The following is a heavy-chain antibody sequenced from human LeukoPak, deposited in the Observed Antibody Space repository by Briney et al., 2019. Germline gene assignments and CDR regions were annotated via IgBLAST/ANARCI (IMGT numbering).Heavy chain of an antibody. CDR3: ASGRQMGY. D-gene: IGHD5-24*01. CDR2: IKQDGSEK. Sequence: PGGSLRLSCAASGFTFSSYWMSWVRQAPGKGLEWVANIKQDGSEKYYVDSVKGRFTISRDNAKHSLFLQMDSLRAEDTAVYYCASGRQMGYWGQGALVTVSS. V-gene: IGHV3-7*03. CDR1: GFTFSSYW. J-gene: IGHJ4*02.